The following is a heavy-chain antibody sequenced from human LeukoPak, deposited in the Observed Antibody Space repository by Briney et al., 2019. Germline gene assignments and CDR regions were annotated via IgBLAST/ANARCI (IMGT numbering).Heavy chain of an antibody. Sequence: ASVKVSCKASGGTFSSYAISWVRQAPGQGLEWMGGIIPIFGTANYAQKFQGRVTITAGESTSTAYMELSSLRSEDTAVYYCARERGRVAAAGPGYFQHWGQGTLVTVSS. CDR3: ARERGRVAAAGPGYFQH. V-gene: IGHV1-69*13. D-gene: IGHD6-13*01. J-gene: IGHJ1*01. CDR1: GGTFSSYA. CDR2: IIPIFGTA.